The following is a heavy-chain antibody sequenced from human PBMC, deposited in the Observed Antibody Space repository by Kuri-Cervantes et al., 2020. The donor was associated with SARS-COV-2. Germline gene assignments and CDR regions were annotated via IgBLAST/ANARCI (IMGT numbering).Heavy chain of an antibody. J-gene: IGHJ5*02. CDR2: INPNSGGT. D-gene: IGHD6-13*01. CDR3: ARDERGYSSNWFDP. Sequence: SRKLPGYTFTSYYMHWVRQAPGQGLEWMGWINPNSGGTNYAQKFQGWVTMTRDTSISTAYMELSRLRSDDTAVYYCARDERGYSSNWFDPWGQGTLVTVSS. V-gene: IGHV1-2*04. CDR1: GYTFTSYY.